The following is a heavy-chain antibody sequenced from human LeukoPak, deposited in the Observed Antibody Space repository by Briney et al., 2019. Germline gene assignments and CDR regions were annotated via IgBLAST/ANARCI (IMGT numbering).Heavy chain of an antibody. D-gene: IGHD3-9*01. CDR3: SKWGDYDVLTGYYDSDF. CDR2: IVGSGGST. CDR1: GFTFSNYA. V-gene: IGHV3-23*01. Sequence: GGSLRLSCAASGFTFSNYAMSWVRQTPGKGLEWVSAIVGSGGSTYYADSVKGRFTISRDNSKNTLFLQMNSLRVEDTALYYCSKWGDYDVLTGYYDSDFWGQGTLVTVSS. J-gene: IGHJ4*02.